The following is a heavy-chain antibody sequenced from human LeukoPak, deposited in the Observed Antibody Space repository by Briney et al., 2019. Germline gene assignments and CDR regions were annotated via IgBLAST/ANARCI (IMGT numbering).Heavy chain of an antibody. CDR3: AREATQRRYFDSDYGMGV. CDR1: GGSISSYY. CDR2: IYYSGST. V-gene: IGHV4-59*01. Sequence: NSSETLSLTCTVSGGSISSYYWSWIRQPPGKGLEWIGYIYYSGSTNYNPSLKSRVTISVDTSKNQFSLKLSSVTAADTAVYYCAREATQRRYFDSDYGMGVWGQGTTVTVSS. D-gene: IGHD3-9*01. J-gene: IGHJ6*02.